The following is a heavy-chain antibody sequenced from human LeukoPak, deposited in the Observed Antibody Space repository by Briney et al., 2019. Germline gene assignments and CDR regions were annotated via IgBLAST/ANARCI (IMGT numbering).Heavy chain of an antibody. J-gene: IGHJ5*02. CDR2: SYYSGST. D-gene: IGHD3-22*01. CDR3: AREVASASDYYDSSGYYDGFDP. Sequence: PSETLSLTCTVSGGSISSSSYYWGWIRQPPGKGLEWIGSSYYSGSTYYNPSLKSRVTISVDTSKNQFSLKLSSVTAADTAVYYCAREVASASDYYDSSGYYDGFDPWGQGTLVTVSS. CDR1: GGSISSSSYY. V-gene: IGHV4-39*07.